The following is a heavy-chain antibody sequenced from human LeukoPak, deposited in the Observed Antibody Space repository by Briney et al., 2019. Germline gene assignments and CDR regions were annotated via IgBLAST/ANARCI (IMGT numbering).Heavy chain of an antibody. J-gene: IGHJ3*02. CDR3: ARGKGRDSGAFDI. CDR1: GFTVSSNY. CDR2: IYSGGST. D-gene: IGHD2-15*01. V-gene: IGHV3-53*05. Sequence: GGSLRLSCAASGFTVSSNYMSWVRQAPGKGLEWVSVIYSGGSTYYADSVKGRFTISRDNSKNTLYLQMNSLRAEDTAVYYCARGKGRDSGAFDIWGQGTMVTVSS.